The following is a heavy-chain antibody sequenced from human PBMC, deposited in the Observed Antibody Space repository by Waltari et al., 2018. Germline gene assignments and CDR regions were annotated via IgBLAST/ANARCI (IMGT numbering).Heavy chain of an antibody. CDR3: ARADYDSSGYYWGAQYYFDY. CDR1: GYSISSGYY. CDR2: IYHSGST. J-gene: IGHJ4*02. V-gene: IGHV4-38-2*01. Sequence: QVQLQESGPGLVKPSETLFLTCAVSGYSISSGYYRGWIRQPPGKGLEWIGSIYHSGSTYYNPSLKSRVTISVDTSKNQFSLKLSSVTAADTAVYYCARADYDSSGYYWGAQYYFDYWGQGTLVTVSS. D-gene: IGHD3-22*01.